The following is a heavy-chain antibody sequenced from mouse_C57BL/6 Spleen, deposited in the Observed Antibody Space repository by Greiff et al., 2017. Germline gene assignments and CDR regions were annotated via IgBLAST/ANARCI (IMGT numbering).Heavy chain of an antibody. D-gene: IGHD2-5*01. Sequence: QVQLQQPGAELVRPGTSVKLSCKASGYTFTSYWMHWVKQRPGQGLERIGVIDPSDSYTNYTQKFKGKATLTVDTSSTTAYNQLSSLTSEDSAVYYCATYYSNYVAWFAYWGQGTLVTVSA. V-gene: IGHV1-59*01. CDR3: ATYYSNYVAWFAY. J-gene: IGHJ3*01. CDR2: IDPSDSYT. CDR1: GYTFTSYW.